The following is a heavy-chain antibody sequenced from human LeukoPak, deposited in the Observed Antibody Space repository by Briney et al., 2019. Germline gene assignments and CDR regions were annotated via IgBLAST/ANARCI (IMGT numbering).Heavy chain of an antibody. J-gene: IGHJ6*02. D-gene: IGHD3-9*01. CDR1: GFTFSSYE. CDR2: ISSSGSNI. V-gene: IGHV3-48*03. CDR3: ARSIGLTGGGVDV. Sequence: GGSLRLSCAASGFTFSSYEMNWVRQAPGKGLEWVSFISSSGSNIYYADSVKGRITISRDNAKNLLYLQMNSLRAEDTAVYYCARSIGLTGGGVDVRGQGTTVTVSS.